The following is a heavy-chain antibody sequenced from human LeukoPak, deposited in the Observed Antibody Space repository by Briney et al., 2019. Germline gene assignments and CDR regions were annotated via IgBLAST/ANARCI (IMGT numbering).Heavy chain of an antibody. V-gene: IGHV4-34*01. CDR3: AGGAQDPFDY. J-gene: IGHJ4*02. Sequence: SETLSLTCAVYGGSLSSYYWSWIRQPPGKGLEWIGETNPSGSTNYNPSLKSRVTISVDTSNKQFSLKLSSVTAADTAVCYCAGGAQDPFDYWGQGTLVTVSS. CDR2: TNPSGST. CDR1: GGSLSSYY.